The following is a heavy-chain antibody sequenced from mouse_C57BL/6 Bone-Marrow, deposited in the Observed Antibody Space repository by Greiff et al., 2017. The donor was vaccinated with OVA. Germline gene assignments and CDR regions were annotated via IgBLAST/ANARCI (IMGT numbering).Heavy chain of an antibody. D-gene: IGHD1-1*01. J-gene: IGHJ2*01. V-gene: IGHV1-54*01. CDR3: ARRVADYYDY. CDR1: GYAFTNYL. CDR2: INPGSGGT. Sequence: QVQLQQSGAELVRPGTSVKVSCKASGYAFTNYLIEWVKQRPGQDLEWIGVINPGSGGTNYNEKFKGKATLTADKSSSTAYMQLSSLTSEDSAVYFCARRVADYYDYWGQGTTLTVSA.